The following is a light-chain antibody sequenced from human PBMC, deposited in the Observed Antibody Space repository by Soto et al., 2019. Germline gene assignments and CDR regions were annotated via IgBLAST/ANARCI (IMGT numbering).Light chain of an antibody. V-gene: IGLV2-8*01. CDR3: SAFAGNNKGWV. CDR1: SSDVGGYNH. J-gene: IGLJ3*02. CDR2: EVN. Sequence: QSALTQPPSASGSPGQSVTISCTGTSSDVGGYNHVSWYQQHPGKAPKVMIYEVNKRPSGVPDRFSGSKSGTTASLTVSGLQAEDEADYYCSAFAGNNKGWVFGGGTKLTVL.